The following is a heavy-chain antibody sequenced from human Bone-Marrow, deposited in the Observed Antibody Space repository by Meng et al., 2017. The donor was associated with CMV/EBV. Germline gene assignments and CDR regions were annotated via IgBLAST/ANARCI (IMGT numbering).Heavy chain of an antibody. CDR3: AREGGMPVPGSVDY. CDR1: GGTFSSSV. J-gene: IGHJ4*02. V-gene: IGHV1-69*10. CDR2: IIPILGTA. D-gene: IGHD6-19*01. Sequence: SVKVSCKASGGTFSSSVTSWVRQAPGQGREWMGGIIPILGTAIYAQKFQGRVTITVDKSTSTAYMELSSLRSEDTAMYYCAREGGMPVPGSVDYWGQGTLVTVSS.